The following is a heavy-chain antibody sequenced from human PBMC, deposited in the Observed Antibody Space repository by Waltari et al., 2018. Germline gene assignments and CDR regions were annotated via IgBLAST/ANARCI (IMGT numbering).Heavy chain of an antibody. V-gene: IGHV1-24*01. CDR3: ATGEYDSSGYAWAY. CDR1: GDTPTDLS. J-gene: IGHJ4*02. D-gene: IGHD3-22*01. CDR2: FDPEDGET. Sequence: QVQLVQSGSEVKKPGASVKVSCKVYGDTPTDLSMHWVRQAPGKGLEWMGGFDPEDGETIYAQKFQGRVTMTEDTSTDTAYMELSSLRSEDTAVYYCATGEYDSSGYAWAYWGQGTLVTVSS.